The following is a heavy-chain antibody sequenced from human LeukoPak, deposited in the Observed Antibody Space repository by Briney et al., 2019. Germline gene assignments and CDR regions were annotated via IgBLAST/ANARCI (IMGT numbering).Heavy chain of an antibody. J-gene: IGHJ4*02. CDR2: IKQDGSEK. Sequence: GGSLRLSCAASGFTLSSYWMTWVRQAPGKGLEWVAYIKQDGSEKYYMDSVKGRFTISRDNPKDLLHLQMNSLRAEDTAVYYCARATSEALDCWGQGTLVTVSS. CDR3: ARATSEALDC. V-gene: IGHV3-7*01. CDR1: GFTLSSYW.